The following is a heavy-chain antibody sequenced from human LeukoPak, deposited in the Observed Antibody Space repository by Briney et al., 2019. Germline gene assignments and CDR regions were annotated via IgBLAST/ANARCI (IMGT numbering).Heavy chain of an antibody. Sequence: ASVKVSCKASGGTFSSYAISWVRQAPGQGLEWMGWINPNSGGTNYAQKFQGRVTMTRDTSISTAYMELSRLRSDDTAVYYCARDTVTLFDYWGQGTLVTVSS. CDR3: ARDTVTLFDY. CDR2: INPNSGGT. D-gene: IGHD4-17*01. CDR1: GGTFSSYA. V-gene: IGHV1-2*02. J-gene: IGHJ4*02.